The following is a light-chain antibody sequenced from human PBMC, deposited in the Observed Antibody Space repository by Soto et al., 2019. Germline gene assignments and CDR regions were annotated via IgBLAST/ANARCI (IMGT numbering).Light chain of an antibody. CDR1: QSIRSW. J-gene: IGKJ5*01. CDR2: DAS. CDR3: QQYNSYSIT. V-gene: IGKV1-5*01. Sequence: DIQMTQSPATLSASVGDRVTITCRASQSIRSWLAWYQQKPGKAPKLLIYDASSLESGVPSRFSGSGSGREYTLTISSLQPDDVAPYYCQQYNSYSITFGQGTRLEIK.